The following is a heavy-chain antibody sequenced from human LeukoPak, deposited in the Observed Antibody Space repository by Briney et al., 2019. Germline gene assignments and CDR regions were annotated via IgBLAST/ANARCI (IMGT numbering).Heavy chain of an antibody. CDR3: ARVYSSAWFYFDQ. CDR1: GGSISNSY. D-gene: IGHD6-13*01. Sequence: PSETLSLTCTVSGGSISNSYWSWIRQPAGKGLEWIGRIYTSGTTDYNPSLKSRVTMSVDTSENQFSLKLRSATAADTAIYYCARVYSSAWFYFDQWGQGTLVTVSS. CDR2: IYTSGTT. V-gene: IGHV4-4*07. J-gene: IGHJ4*02.